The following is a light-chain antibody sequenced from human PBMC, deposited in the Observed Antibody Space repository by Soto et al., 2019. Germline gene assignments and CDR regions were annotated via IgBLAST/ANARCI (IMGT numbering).Light chain of an antibody. CDR3: QQYGGSSPSYT. CDR2: RAS. J-gene: IGKJ2*01. CDR1: QSITTSF. V-gene: IGKV3-20*01. Sequence: EIVLTQSPGTLSLSPGERATLSCRASQSITTSFLAWYQQKPGQAPRLLIYRASTRVTGIPDRFSGSGSGTDFTLTISRLEPEDFAVYYCQQYGGSSPSYTFGQGTNVEI.